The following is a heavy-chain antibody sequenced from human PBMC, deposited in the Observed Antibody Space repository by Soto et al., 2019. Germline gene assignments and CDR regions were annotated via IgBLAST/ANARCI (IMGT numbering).Heavy chain of an antibody. Sequence: ETLSLTCAVSGYSISSGYYWGWIRQPPGKGLEWIGSIYHSGSTYYNPSLKSRVTISVDTSKNQFSLKLSSVTAADTAVYYCARVAAMAGFDYWGQGTLVTVSS. J-gene: IGHJ4*02. V-gene: IGHV4-38-2*01. CDR2: IYHSGST. D-gene: IGHD5-18*01. CDR1: GYSISSGYY. CDR3: ARVAAMAGFDY.